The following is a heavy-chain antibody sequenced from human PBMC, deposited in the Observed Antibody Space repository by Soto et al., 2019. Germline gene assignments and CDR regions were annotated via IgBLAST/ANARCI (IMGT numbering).Heavy chain of an antibody. J-gene: IGHJ6*02. D-gene: IGHD2-2*01. V-gene: IGHV1-69*01. CDR3: ARSQGSSTSLEIYYYYYYGMDV. Sequence: QVQLVQSGAEVKKPGSSVKVPCKASGGTFSSYAISWVRQAPGQGLEWMGGIIPISGTTNYAQKFQGRVTITADASTSTAYMELSSLRSEDTAVYYCARSQGSSTSLEIYYYYYYGMDVWGQGTTVTVSS. CDR1: GGTFSSYA. CDR2: IIPISGTT.